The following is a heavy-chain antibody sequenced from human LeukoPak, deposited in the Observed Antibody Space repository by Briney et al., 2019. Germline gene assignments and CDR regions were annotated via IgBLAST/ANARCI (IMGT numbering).Heavy chain of an antibody. D-gene: IGHD3-22*01. J-gene: IGHJ4*02. CDR2: ISGGGGNT. Sequence: GGPLRLSCVASGFTFSNYAMSWVRQAPGKGLEWVSAISGGGGNTYYADSVKGRFTISADKSIYTAYLQWSSLKASNTAMYYCARHPITRYYDSSGDSAAGPDYWGQGTLVTVSS. V-gene: IGHV3-23*01. CDR1: GFTFSNYA. CDR3: ARHPITRYYDSSGDSAAGPDY.